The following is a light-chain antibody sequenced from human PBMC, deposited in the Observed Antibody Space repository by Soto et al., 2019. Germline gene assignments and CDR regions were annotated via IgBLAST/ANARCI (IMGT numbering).Light chain of an antibody. CDR3: QQSYRTPPIT. V-gene: IGKV1-39*01. CDR1: QSIRSY. J-gene: IGKJ5*01. Sequence: DIQMTQSPSSLSASVGDRVSISCRASQSIRSYLNWYQQKPGKAPKLLIYAASSLRSGVPSGFSGSGSGADFTLTISSLQPDDFATYYCQQSYRTPPITFGQGTRLEIK. CDR2: AAS.